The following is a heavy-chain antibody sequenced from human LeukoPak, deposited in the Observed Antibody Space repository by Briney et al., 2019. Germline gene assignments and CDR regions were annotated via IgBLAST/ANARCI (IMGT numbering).Heavy chain of an antibody. J-gene: IGHJ4*02. V-gene: IGHV3-21*01. CDR1: GFTFSSYA. CDR2: ISSSSSYT. Sequence: GGSLRLSCAASGFTFSSYAMNWVRQAPGKGLEWVSSISSSSSYTFYADSVKGRFTISRDNAKNSLYLQMNSLRVEDTAVYYCARETYWGQGTQVTVSS. CDR3: ARETY.